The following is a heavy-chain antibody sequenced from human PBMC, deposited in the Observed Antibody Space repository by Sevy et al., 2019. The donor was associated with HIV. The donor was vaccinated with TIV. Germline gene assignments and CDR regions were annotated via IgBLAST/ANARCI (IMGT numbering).Heavy chain of an antibody. CDR1: GFTVSSNY. CDR2: IYSGGST. Sequence: GGSLRLSRAASGFTVSSNYMSWVRQAPGKGLEWVSVIYSGGSTYYADSVKGRFTISRDNSKNTLYLQMNSLRAEDTAVYYCARALSGSGSSFDYWGQGTLVTVSS. D-gene: IGHD3-10*01. V-gene: IGHV3-53*01. J-gene: IGHJ4*02. CDR3: ARALSGSGSSFDY.